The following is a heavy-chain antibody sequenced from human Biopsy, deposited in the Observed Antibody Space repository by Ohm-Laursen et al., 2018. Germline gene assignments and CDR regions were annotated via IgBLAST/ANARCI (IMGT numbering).Heavy chain of an antibody. D-gene: IGHD2-8*01. CDR1: GFRFSGYH. V-gene: IGHV3-48*01. J-gene: IGHJ6*02. CDR2: IKSDSITI. CDR3: AREQLMVFAMDV. Sequence: SLRLSCSASGFRFSGYHMNWVRQAPGKGLQWLAYIKSDSITIYYADSVKGRFTISRDNAKNSLFLQMNSLRAEDTAIYYCAREQLMVFAMDVWGQGTTVTVSS.